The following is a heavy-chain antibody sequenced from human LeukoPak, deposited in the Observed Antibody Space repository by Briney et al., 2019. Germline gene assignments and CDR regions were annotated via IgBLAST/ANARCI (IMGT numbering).Heavy chain of an antibody. Sequence: PSETLSLTCPVSGGSISSYYWSWIRQPPGKGLEWIGYIYYSGSTNYNPSLKSRVTISVDTSKNQFSLKLSSVTAADTAVYYCARHSAVADPFDYWGQGTLVTVSS. D-gene: IGHD6-19*01. V-gene: IGHV4-59*08. CDR3: ARHSAVADPFDY. CDR2: IYYSGST. CDR1: GGSISSYY. J-gene: IGHJ4*02.